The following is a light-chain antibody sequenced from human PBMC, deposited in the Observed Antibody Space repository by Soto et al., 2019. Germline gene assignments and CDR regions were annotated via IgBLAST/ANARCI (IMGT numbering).Light chain of an antibody. Sequence: EIQLTQSPSFLSASVGDRVTITCRASQGISSYLAWYQQKPGKAPHLLIYAASTLQSGVPSRFSGSGSGTEFTLTISSLQPEDFATYCCQQLNSYPPPFGQGKRLEIK. V-gene: IGKV1-9*01. CDR3: QQLNSYPPP. CDR2: AAS. J-gene: IGKJ5*01. CDR1: QGISSY.